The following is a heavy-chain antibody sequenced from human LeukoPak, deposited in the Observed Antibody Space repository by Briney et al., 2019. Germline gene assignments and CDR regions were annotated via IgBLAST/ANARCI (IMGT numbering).Heavy chain of an antibody. CDR1: GFTFSSYA. V-gene: IGHV3-23*01. Sequence: GGSLRLSCAASGFTFSSYAMSWVRQAPGKGLEWVSAISGSGGSTYYADSVKGRFTISRDNSKNTLYLQMNSLRAEDTAVYYCAKVVGDYVWGSYRPFAFDIWGQGTMVTISS. CDR3: AKVVGDYVWGSYRPFAFDI. D-gene: IGHD3-16*02. CDR2: ISGSGGST. J-gene: IGHJ3*02.